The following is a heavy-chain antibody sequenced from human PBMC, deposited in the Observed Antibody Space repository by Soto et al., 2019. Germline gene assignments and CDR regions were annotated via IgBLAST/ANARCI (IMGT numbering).Heavy chain of an antibody. CDR1: GFTVSSNY. Sequence: EVQLVESGGGLVQPGGSLRLSCAASGFTVSSNYMSWVRQAPGKGLEWVSVIYSGGSTYYADSVKGRFTISRHNSKNTLYLQMNSLRAEDTAVYYCAREAWGGRSSKGAFDIWGQGTMVTVSS. CDR3: AREAWGGRSSKGAFDI. D-gene: IGHD2-15*01. CDR2: IYSGGST. V-gene: IGHV3-53*04. J-gene: IGHJ3*02.